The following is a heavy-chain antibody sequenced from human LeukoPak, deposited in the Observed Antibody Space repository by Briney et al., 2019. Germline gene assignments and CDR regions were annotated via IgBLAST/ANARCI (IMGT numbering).Heavy chain of an antibody. V-gene: IGHV3-23*01. J-gene: IGHJ5*02. CDR3: AKDAPQTGWFDP. CDR1: GFTFSSYA. CDR2: IGGSGDST. Sequence: PGGSLRLSCAASGFTFSSYAMSWVRQAPGKGLEWVSTIGGSGDSTHYADSVKGRFIISRDNSKNTLYLQMNSLRAEDTAVYYCAKDAPQTGWFDPWGQGTLVTVSS.